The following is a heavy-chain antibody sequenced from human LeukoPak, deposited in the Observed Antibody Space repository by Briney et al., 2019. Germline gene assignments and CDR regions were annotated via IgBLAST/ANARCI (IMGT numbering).Heavy chain of an antibody. V-gene: IGHV3-21*01. CDR3: ARALSYGYGSMDF. D-gene: IGHD3-10*01. Sequence: GGSLRLSCADSGFTFSSYSMNWVRQAPGKGLEWVSSISSGSKYIYNADSVKGRFTISRDNAKRSLYLQMNSLRVEDTAVYYCARALSYGYGSMDFWGQGTLVIVSS. CDR2: ISSGSKYI. CDR1: GFTFSSYS. J-gene: IGHJ4*02.